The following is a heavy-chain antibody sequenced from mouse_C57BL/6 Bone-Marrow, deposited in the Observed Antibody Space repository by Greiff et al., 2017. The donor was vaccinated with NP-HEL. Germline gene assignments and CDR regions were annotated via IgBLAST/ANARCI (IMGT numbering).Heavy chain of an antibody. CDR1: GFTFSDYG. J-gene: IGHJ3*01. CDR2: ISSGSSTI. V-gene: IGHV5-17*01. CDR3: ARAGSNYPFAY. Sequence: VQLVESGGGLVKPGGSLKLSCAASGFTFSDYGMHWVRQAPEKGLEWVAYISSGSSTIYYADTVKGRFTISRDNAKNTLFLQMTSLRSEDTAMYYCARAGSNYPFAYWGQGTLVTVSA. D-gene: IGHD2-5*01.